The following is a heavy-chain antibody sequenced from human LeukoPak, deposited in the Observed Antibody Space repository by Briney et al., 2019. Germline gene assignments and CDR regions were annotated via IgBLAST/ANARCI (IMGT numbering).Heavy chain of an antibody. D-gene: IGHD3-10*01. V-gene: IGHV3-48*03. CDR2: ISSSGSTI. Sequence: GGSLRLSCAASGFTFSSYEMNWVRQAPGKGLEWVSYISSSGSTIYYADSVKGRFTISRDNAKNSLYLQMNSLRAEDTAVYYCARYYYGSGSYSPYYYYYYMDVWGKGTTVTISS. CDR3: ARYYYGSGSYSPYYYYYYMDV. CDR1: GFTFSSYE. J-gene: IGHJ6*03.